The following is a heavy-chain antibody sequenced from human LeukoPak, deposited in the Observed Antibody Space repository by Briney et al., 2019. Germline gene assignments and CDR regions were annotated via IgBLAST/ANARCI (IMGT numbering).Heavy chain of an antibody. CDR2: IIPIFGTA. J-gene: IGHJ3*02. D-gene: IGHD5-12*01. Sequence: SVKVSCKASGGTFSSYATSWVRQAPGQGLEWMGGIIPIFGTANYAQKFQGRVTITTDESTSTAYMELSSLRSEDTAVYYCARGYSRNDAFDIWGQGTMVTVSS. CDR1: GGTFSSYA. V-gene: IGHV1-69*05. CDR3: ARGYSRNDAFDI.